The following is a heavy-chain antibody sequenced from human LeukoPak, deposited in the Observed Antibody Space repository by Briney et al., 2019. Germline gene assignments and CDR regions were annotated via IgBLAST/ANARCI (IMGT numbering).Heavy chain of an antibody. CDR3: AKDKGFTTGTVDSYFDY. D-gene: IGHD1-1*01. J-gene: IGHJ4*02. Sequence: GGSLRLSCAASGFTFSSYAMSWVRQAPGKGLEWVSAISGSGGSTYYADSVKGRLTISRDNSKNTLYLQMNSLRAEDTAVYYCAKDKGFTTGTVDSYFDYWGQGTLVTVSS. V-gene: IGHV3-23*01. CDR1: GFTFSSYA. CDR2: ISGSGGST.